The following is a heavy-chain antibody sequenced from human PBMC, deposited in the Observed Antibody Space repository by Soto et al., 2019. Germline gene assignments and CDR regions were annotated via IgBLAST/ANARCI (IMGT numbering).Heavy chain of an antibody. CDR3: ARERMVRGWGPLAKKFDI. Sequence: QVQLVQSGAEVKKPGASVKVSCKASGYTFTSYGISWVRQAPGQGLEWMGWISAYNGNTNYAQKLQGRVTMTTDTSTSTAYMELRSLRSDDTAVYYGARERMVRGWGPLAKKFDIWGQGTMVTVSS. CDR1: GYTFTSYG. D-gene: IGHD3-10*01. V-gene: IGHV1-18*04. J-gene: IGHJ3*02. CDR2: ISAYNGNT.